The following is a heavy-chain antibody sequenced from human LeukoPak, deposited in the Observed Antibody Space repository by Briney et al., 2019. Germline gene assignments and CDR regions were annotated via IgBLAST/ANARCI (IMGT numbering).Heavy chain of an antibody. J-gene: IGHJ3*02. CDR1: GYTFSTSW. D-gene: IGHD3-3*01. CDR3: TRNRVGVLEWLSRWDAFDI. V-gene: IGHV5-51*01. CDR2: IYPGDSDT. Sequence: GESLKISCKASGYTFSTSWIGWVRQMPGKGLEWMGIIYPGDSDTRYSPSFQGLVTISVDRSITTAYLQWSSLKASDTAMYYCTRNRVGVLEWLSRWDAFDIWGQGTMVTVST.